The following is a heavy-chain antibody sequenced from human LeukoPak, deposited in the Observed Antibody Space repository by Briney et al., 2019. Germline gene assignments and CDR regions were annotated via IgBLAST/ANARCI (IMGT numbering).Heavy chain of an antibody. J-gene: IGHJ4*02. Sequence: SVKVSCKASGGTFSSYAISWVRQAPGQGLEWVGGIIPIFGTANYAQKFQGRVTITADKSTSTAYMELSSLRSEDTAVYYCAREKEAGTLDYWGQGTLVTVSS. CDR1: GGTFSSYA. CDR2: IIPIFGTA. V-gene: IGHV1-69*06. CDR3: AREKEAGTLDY. D-gene: IGHD6-13*01.